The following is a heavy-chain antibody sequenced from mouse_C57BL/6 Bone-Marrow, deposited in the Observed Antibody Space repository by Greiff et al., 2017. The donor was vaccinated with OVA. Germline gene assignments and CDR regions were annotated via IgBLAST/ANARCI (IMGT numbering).Heavy chain of an antibody. V-gene: IGHV1-42*01. CDR2: INPSTGGT. CDR1: GYSFTGYY. CDR3: ARRHGSSYEDYAMDY. Sequence: EVQLQQSGPELVKPGASVKISCKASGYSFTGYYMNWVKQSPEKSLEWIGEINPSTGGTTYNQKFKAKATLTVDKSSSTAYMQLKSLTSEDSAVYYCARRHGSSYEDYAMDYWGQGTSVTVSS. J-gene: IGHJ4*01. D-gene: IGHD1-1*01.